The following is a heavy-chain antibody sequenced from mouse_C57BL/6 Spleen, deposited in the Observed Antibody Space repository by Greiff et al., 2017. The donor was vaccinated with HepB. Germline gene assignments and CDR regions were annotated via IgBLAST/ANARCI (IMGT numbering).Heavy chain of an antibody. V-gene: IGHV1-59*01. D-gene: IGHD1-1*01. J-gene: IGHJ3*01. CDR3: ARTSYYGSSSAWFAY. Sequence: QVQLQQPGAELVRPGTSVKLSCKASGYTFTSYWMHWVKQRPGQGLEWIGVIDPSDSYTNYNQKFKGKATLTVDTSSSTAYMKLSSLTSEDSAVYYCARTSYYGSSSAWFAYWGQGTLVTVSA. CDR2: IDPSDSYT. CDR1: GYTFTSYW.